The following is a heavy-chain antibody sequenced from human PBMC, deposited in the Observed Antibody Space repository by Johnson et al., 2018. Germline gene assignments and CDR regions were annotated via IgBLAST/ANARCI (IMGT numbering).Heavy chain of an antibody. CDR3: ARDSNYGGVFPRYYYMDV. CDR1: GFTFSDYY. V-gene: IGHV3-11*01. Sequence: QVQLVQSGGGLVKPGGSLRLSCAASGFTFSDYYMTWIRQAPGKGLEWVSYISKNTYYADFVKGRFTIAMDNAKNSLFLQMNSLGVEDTAVYFWARDSNYGGVFPRYYYMDVWGKGTTGTVSS. CDR2: ISKNT. D-gene: IGHD2-21*01. J-gene: IGHJ6*03.